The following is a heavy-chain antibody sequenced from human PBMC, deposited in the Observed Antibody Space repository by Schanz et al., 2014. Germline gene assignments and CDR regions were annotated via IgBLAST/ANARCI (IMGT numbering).Heavy chain of an antibody. V-gene: IGHV3-48*01. D-gene: IGHD3-3*01. CDR3: VRDSFFAFDY. J-gene: IGHJ4*02. CDR1: GFTFSSYA. Sequence: EVQLLESGGGLVQPGGSLRLSCAASGFTFSSYAMSWVRQAPGRGLEWVSYVSSSSSYTHYADSVKGRFTMSRDNAKNSVFLQMNSLRAEDTAVYYCVRDSFFAFDYWGQGTLVNGSS. CDR2: VSSSSSYT.